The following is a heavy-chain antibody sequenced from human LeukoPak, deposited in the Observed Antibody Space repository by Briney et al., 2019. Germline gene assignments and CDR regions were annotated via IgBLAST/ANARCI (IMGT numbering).Heavy chain of an antibody. Sequence: GGSLRLSCAASGFTFSNCAMSWVRQAPGKGLEWVSGINLSGSSTYYADSVKGRFTISRDNSKNTLYLQMNSLRAEDTAVYYCARDELGPYYYGMDVWGQGTTVTVSS. D-gene: IGHD1-26*01. V-gene: IGHV3-23*01. CDR1: GFTFSNCA. J-gene: IGHJ6*02. CDR2: INLSGSST. CDR3: ARDELGPYYYGMDV.